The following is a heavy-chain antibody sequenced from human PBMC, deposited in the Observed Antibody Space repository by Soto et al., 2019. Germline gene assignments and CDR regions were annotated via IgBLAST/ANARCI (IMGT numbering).Heavy chain of an antibody. V-gene: IGHV3-30*18. CDR1: GFTFSSNG. D-gene: IGHD3-3*01. J-gene: IGHJ4*02. CDR2: ISYDGSSA. Sequence: QVQLVESGGGVVQPGRSLRLSCAASGFTFSSNGMHWVRQAPGKGLEWVAVISYDGSSAYYADSVKGRFTISRDNSKNTLYLQMNSLRAEDTAVYYCAKDQGITIVGVVEYYFDNWGQGTLVTVSS. CDR3: AKDQGITIVGVVEYYFDN.